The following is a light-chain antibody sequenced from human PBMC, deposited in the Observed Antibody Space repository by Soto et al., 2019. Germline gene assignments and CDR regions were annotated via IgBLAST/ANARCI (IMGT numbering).Light chain of an antibody. J-gene: IGKJ1*01. Sequence: EIVLTQSPGNLSLSPGERATLSCRASQSVSNSFMAWYQQRPGQAPRFLIYRASNRATGIPDRFSGGGSGTDFTLTISKLEPEDFAMYYCQQYGSSPPTFGQGTKVDIK. CDR2: RAS. CDR1: QSVSNSF. V-gene: IGKV3-20*01. CDR3: QQYGSSPPT.